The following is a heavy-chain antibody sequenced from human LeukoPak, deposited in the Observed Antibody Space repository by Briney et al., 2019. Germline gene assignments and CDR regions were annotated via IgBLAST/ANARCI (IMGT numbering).Heavy chain of an antibody. CDR1: GGSISSSGYY. CDR2: IYYSGST. Sequence: SETLSLTCTVSGGSISSSGYYWGWIRQPPGKGLEWIASIYYSGSTYYNPSLKSRVTISVDTSKNQLSLKLSSLTAADTAVYYCARHEYSGSYYGLSWFDPWGQGTLSPSPQ. J-gene: IGHJ5*02. V-gene: IGHV4-39*01. CDR3: ARHEYSGSYYGLSWFDP. D-gene: IGHD1-26*01.